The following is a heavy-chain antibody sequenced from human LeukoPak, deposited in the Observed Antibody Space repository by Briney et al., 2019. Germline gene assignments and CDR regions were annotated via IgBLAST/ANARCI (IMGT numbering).Heavy chain of an antibody. D-gene: IGHD2-15*01. V-gene: IGHV5-51*01. CDR1: GYSFTNYW. J-gene: IGHJ3*01. CDR3: ARQQQFCSGGNCYSLNAFDL. Sequence: GGSLKISCKGSGYSFTNYWIGWVRQMPGKGLEYMGIIYPGDAETRYSPSFQGQVTILVDTSISTAYLQWSSLKASDTAMYYCARQQQFCSGGNCYSLNAFDLWGQGTVVTVSS. CDR2: IYPGDAET.